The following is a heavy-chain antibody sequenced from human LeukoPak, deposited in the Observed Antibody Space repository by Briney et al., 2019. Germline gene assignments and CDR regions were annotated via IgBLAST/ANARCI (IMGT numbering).Heavy chain of an antibody. CDR2: IYYSGST. D-gene: IGHD3-22*01. J-gene: IGHJ3*02. V-gene: IGHV4-59*01. CDR1: GGSISSYY. CDR3: VADSSGSNAFDI. Sequence: PETLSLTCTVSGGSISSYYWSWIRQPPGKGLEWIGYIYYSGSTNYNPSLKSRVTISVDTSKNQFSLKLSSVTAADTAVHYCVADSSGSNAFDIWGQGTMVTVSS.